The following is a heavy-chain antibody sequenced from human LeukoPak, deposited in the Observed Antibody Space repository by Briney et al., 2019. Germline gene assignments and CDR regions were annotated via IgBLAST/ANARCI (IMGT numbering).Heavy chain of an antibody. CDR2: ISGSGSST. D-gene: IGHD6-13*01. Sequence: GGSLRLSCAASGFTFSSYAMSWVRQAPGKGLEWVSAISGSGSSTYYADSVKGRFTISRDNSKNTLYLQMNSLRAEDTAVYYCAKAWDPYSSSWYSFYFDYWGQGTLVTVSS. J-gene: IGHJ4*02. CDR1: GFTFSSYA. V-gene: IGHV3-23*01. CDR3: AKAWDPYSSSWYSFYFDY.